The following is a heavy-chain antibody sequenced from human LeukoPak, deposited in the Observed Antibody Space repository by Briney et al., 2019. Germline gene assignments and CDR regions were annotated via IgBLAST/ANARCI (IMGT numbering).Heavy chain of an antibody. J-gene: IGHJ1*01. D-gene: IGHD6-13*01. CDR3: ARSGSSSSYFQH. CDR1: GGSISSSNW. Sequence: SETLSLTCTVSGGSISSSNWWSWVRQPPGKGLEWIGEIYHSGSTNYNPSLKSRVTISVDKSKNQFSLKLSSVTAADTAVYYCARSGSSSSYFQHWGQGTLVTVSS. CDR2: IYHSGST. V-gene: IGHV4-4*02.